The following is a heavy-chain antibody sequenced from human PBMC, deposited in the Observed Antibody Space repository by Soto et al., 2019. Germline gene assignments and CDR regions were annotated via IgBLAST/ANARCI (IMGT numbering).Heavy chain of an antibody. V-gene: IGHV3-9*01. D-gene: IGHD2-2*01. CDR3: ARDNDQVRPVAILGASFDI. CDR2: ITWNSGTK. Sequence: GQLVESGGGLVQPGRSLRLSCVASGFSFDHYAMHWVRQAPGKGLEGVAGITWNSGTKDYGNSVKGRFSISRDNAPNSLHLQMSSLGPDDTAFYYCARDNDQVRPVAILGASFDIWGQGTLVTVSS. CDR1: GFSFDHYA. J-gene: IGHJ3*02.